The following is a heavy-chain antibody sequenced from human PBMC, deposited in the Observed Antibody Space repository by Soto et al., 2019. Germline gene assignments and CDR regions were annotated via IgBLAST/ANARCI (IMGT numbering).Heavy chain of an antibody. V-gene: IGHV3-23*01. CDR1: GFTFNNYA. J-gene: IGHJ4*02. Sequence: GGSLRLSCAASGFTFNNYAMSWVRQAPGKGLEWVSTIISTGETTYYADSVKGRFTISRDNSNNMVYLQMNSLRAEDAAIYYCAKVVYTSGRRFDSWGQGALVTVSS. CDR2: IISTGETT. CDR3: AKVVYTSGRRFDS. D-gene: IGHD3-10*01.